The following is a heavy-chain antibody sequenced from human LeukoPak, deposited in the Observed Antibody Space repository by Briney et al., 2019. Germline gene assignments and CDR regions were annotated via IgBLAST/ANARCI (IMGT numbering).Heavy chain of an antibody. V-gene: IGHV1-18*01. CDR1: GYTFTSYG. CDR3: ARDMAAGRYYYYMDV. Sequence: VASVKVSCKASGYTFTSYGISWVRQAPGQGLEWMGWISAYNGNTNYAQKLQGRVTITADESTSTAYMELSSLRSEDTAVYYCARDMAAGRYYYYMDVWGKGTTVTISS. D-gene: IGHD6-13*01. J-gene: IGHJ6*03. CDR2: ISAYNGNT.